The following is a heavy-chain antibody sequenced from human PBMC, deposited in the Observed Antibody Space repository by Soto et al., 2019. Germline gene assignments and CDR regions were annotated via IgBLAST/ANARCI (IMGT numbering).Heavy chain of an antibody. CDR1: GGSISSGGYY. V-gene: IGHV4-31*03. CDR3: ARLDRCTILAV. J-gene: IGHJ6*02. D-gene: IGHD2-8*01. Sequence: PSETLSLTCTVSGGSISSGGYYWNWIRQHPGKGLEWIGYISYSGSTHYNPSLKSRVTISVDTSKNQFSLKLSSVTAADTAVYYCARLDRCTILAVWGQGTTVTVS. CDR2: ISYSGST.